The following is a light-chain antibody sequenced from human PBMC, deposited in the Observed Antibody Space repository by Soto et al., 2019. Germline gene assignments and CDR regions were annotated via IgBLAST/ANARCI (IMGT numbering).Light chain of an antibody. CDR2: GGS. CDR1: QNLGSS. V-gene: IGKV3-15*01. CDR3: QQRRNWPLT. Sequence: EVVMTQSPATLSASPGERVTLSCRASQNLGSSLAWYQQRPGQAPRLLLYGGSTRATGIPARFSGSGSGTEFTVTISSLQSEDFAVYYCQQRRNWPLTFGGGTKVEIK. J-gene: IGKJ4*01.